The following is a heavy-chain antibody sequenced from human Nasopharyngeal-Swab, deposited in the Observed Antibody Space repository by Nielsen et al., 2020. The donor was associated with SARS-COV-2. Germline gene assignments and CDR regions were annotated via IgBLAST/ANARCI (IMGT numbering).Heavy chain of an antibody. CDR2: IYSGGST. CDR1: GFTVSSNY. D-gene: IGHD6-19*01. CDR3: AKDIYSSGWYYFDY. J-gene: IGHJ4*02. V-gene: IGHV3-53*01. Sequence: GESLKISCAASGFTVSSNYMSWVRQAPGKGLEWVSVIYSGGSTYYADSVKGRFTTSRDNSKNTLYLQMNSLRAEDTAVYYCAKDIYSSGWYYFDYWGQGTLVTVSS.